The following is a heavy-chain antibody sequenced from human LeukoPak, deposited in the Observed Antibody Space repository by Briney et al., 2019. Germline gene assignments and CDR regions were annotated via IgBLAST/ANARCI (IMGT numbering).Heavy chain of an antibody. CDR3: ARRDGYNFHYFDY. Sequence: PSETLSLTCTVSGGSITSSGYYWGWIRQPPGKGLEWIGSIYYRGSTYYSPSLKSRVTTSVDTSKNQFSLKLSSVTAADTAVYYCARRDGYNFHYFDYWGQGTLVTVSS. V-gene: IGHV4-39*01. CDR1: GGSITSSGYY. CDR2: IYYRGST. D-gene: IGHD5-24*01. J-gene: IGHJ4*02.